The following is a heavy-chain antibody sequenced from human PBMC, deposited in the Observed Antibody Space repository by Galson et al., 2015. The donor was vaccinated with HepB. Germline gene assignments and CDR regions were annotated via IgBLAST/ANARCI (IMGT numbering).Heavy chain of an antibody. V-gene: IGHV1-18*04. D-gene: IGHD3-3*01. CDR2: ISAYSGNT. CDR3: ARSHDFWDGPDY. J-gene: IGHJ4*02. CDR1: GYTFTSYD. Sequence: SVKVSCKASGYTFTSYDISWVRQAPGQGLEWMGWISAYSGNTNYAQKLQGRVTMTTDTSTSTAYMELRSMRSDDPAVYYCARSHDFWDGPDYWGQGTLVTVSS.